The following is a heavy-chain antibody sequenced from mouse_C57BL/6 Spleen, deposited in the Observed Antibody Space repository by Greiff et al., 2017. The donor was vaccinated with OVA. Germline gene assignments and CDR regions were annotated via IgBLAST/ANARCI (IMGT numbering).Heavy chain of an antibody. CDR1: GYSITSGYY. V-gene: IGHV3-6*01. D-gene: IGHD2-2*01. Sequence: EVKLQESGPGLVKPSQSLSLTCSVTGYSITSGYYWNWIRQFPGNKLEWMGYISYDGSNNYNPSLKNRISITRDTSKNQFFLKLNSVTTEDTATYYCAREGYEDWYFDVWGTGTTVTVSS. CDR2: ISYDGSN. J-gene: IGHJ1*03. CDR3: AREGYEDWYFDV.